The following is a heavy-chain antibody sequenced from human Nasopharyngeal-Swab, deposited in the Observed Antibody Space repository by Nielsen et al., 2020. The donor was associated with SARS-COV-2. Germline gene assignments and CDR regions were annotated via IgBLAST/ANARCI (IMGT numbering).Heavy chain of an antibody. V-gene: IGHV3-15*01. Sequence: GESLKISCAASGFTFSNAWMSWVRQAPGKGLEWVGRIKSKTDGGTTDYAAPVKGRFTISRDDSKNTLYLQMNSLKTEDTAVYYCTTDLHDYGDYDYWGQGTLVTVSP. J-gene: IGHJ4*02. CDR3: TTDLHDYGDYDY. CDR2: IKSKTDGGTT. D-gene: IGHD4-17*01. CDR1: GFTFSNAW.